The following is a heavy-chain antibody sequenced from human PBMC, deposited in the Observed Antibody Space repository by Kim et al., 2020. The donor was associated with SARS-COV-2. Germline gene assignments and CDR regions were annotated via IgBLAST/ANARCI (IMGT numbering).Heavy chain of an antibody. CDR2: FDPEDGET. CDR3: ATGGYCSGGSCRYYYYGMDV. Sequence: ASVKVSCKVSGYTLTELSMHWVRQAPGKGLEWMGGFDPEDGETIYAQKFQGRVTMTEDTSTDTAYMELSSLRSEDTAVYYCATGGYCSGGSCRYYYYGMDVWGQGTTVTVSS. J-gene: IGHJ6*02. D-gene: IGHD2-15*01. V-gene: IGHV1-24*01. CDR1: GYTLTELS.